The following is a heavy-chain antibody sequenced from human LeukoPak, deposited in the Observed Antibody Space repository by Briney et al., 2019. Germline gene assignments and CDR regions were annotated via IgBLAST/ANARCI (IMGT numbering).Heavy chain of an antibody. CDR1: GYTFTSYG. J-gene: IGHJ3*02. CDR3: ARATIRDGTISMGFDI. CDR2: ISAYNGNT. Sequence: GASVKVSCKASGYTFTSYGISWVRQAPGQGLEWMGWISAYNGNTNYAQKLQGRVTMTRDTSTSTVYMELSSLRSEDTAVYYCARATIRDGTISMGFDIWGQGTMVTVSS. D-gene: IGHD5-24*01. V-gene: IGHV1-18*01.